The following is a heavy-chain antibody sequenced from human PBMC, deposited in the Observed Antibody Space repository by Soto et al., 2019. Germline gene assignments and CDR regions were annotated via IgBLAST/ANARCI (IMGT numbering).Heavy chain of an antibody. CDR3: ARGGSYGDFLDY. J-gene: IGHJ4*02. D-gene: IGHD4-17*01. CDR1: AGSMSSNY. V-gene: IGHV4-59*01. CDR2: IYYTGST. Sequence: PSETLSLTCTVSAGSMSSNYWTWIRQSPGKGLEWIGYIYYTGSTKYNPSLKSRVTISLDTSKNQFSLRLTSVTSADTAVYYCARGGSYGDFLDYWGQGAQVTVSS.